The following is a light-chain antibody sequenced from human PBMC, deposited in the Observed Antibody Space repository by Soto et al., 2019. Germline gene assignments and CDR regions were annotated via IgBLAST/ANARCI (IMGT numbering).Light chain of an antibody. CDR3: GTWDSSLIAEV. J-gene: IGLJ3*02. Sequence: QSLLTQPPSVSAATRQNVTISCSGSSSNIGNNYVSWYQQLPGTAPKLLIHDNNIRPSGIPDRFSGSKSGTSATLGITGLQTGDEADYYCGTWDSSLIAEVFGGGTKVTVL. CDR2: DNN. CDR1: SSNIGNNY. V-gene: IGLV1-51*01.